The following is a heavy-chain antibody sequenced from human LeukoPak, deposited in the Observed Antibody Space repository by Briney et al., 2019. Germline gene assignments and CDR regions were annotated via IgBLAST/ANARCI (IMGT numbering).Heavy chain of an antibody. D-gene: IGHD1-1*01. CDR3: ARARPGNDGGNFDY. CDR1: GGSIRSYY. Sequence: ASETLSLTCTVSGGSIRSYYWSWSRRPPGKGLEWIGFIYYSGDTYYNPSLKSRVTISVDTSKSQFSLKLSSVTAADTAVYYCARARPGNDGGNFDYWGQGTLVTVSS. V-gene: IGHV4-59*01. CDR2: IYYSGDT. J-gene: IGHJ4*02.